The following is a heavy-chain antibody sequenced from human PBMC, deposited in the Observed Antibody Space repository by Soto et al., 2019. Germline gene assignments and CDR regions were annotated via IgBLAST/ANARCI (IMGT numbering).Heavy chain of an antibody. Sequence: PSETLSLTCTVSGGSISSYDWSLIRQPAGKGLEWIWRIYTSGSHNYNPSLKSRVTMSVDTSKNQFSLKLSSVTAAEPAVYYCARVSHYSYDNSGYYPPDYWGQGTLVTVSS. D-gene: IGHD3-22*01. V-gene: IGHV4-4*07. J-gene: IGHJ4*02. CDR1: GGSISSYD. CDR2: IYTSGSH. CDR3: ARVSHYSYDNSGYYPPDY.